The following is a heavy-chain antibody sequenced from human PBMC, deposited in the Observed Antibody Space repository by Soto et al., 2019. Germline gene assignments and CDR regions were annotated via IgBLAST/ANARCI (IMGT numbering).Heavy chain of an antibody. J-gene: IGHJ5*02. D-gene: IGHD1-26*01. CDR2: IIPIFGTA. CDR3: ARGAAGATARFDP. V-gene: IGHV1-69*13. Sequence: GASVKVSCKASGGTFSSYSISWVRQAPGQGLECMGGIIPIFGTANYAQKFQGRVTITADESTSTAYMELSSLRSEDTAVYYCARGAAGATARFDPWGQGTLVTVS. CDR1: GGTFSSYS.